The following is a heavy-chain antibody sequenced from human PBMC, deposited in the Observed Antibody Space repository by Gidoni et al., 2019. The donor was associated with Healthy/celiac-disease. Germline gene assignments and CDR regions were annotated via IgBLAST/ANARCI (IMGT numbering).Heavy chain of an antibody. D-gene: IGHD2-21*01. J-gene: IGHJ6*02. CDR2: ISYDGSNK. Sequence: QVQLVESGGGVVPPGRSLRLSCAASGFTFRSYAMHWVRQAPGKGLEWVAVISYDGSNKYYADSVKGRFTISRDNSKNTLYLQMNSLRAEDTAVYYCARETESGIWYYYYYGMDVWGQGTTVTVSS. CDR1: GFTFRSYA. CDR3: ARETESGIWYYYYYGMDV. V-gene: IGHV3-30*01.